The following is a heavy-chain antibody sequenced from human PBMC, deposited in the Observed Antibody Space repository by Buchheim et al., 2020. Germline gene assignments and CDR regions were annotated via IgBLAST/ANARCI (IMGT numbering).Heavy chain of an antibody. CDR3: TRDHRGGWNYRGFDY. J-gene: IGHJ4*02. CDR2: INPSGGST. D-gene: IGHD1-7*01. CDR1: GYTFTSYY. Sequence: QVQLVQSGAEVKKPGASVKVSCKASGYTFTSYYMHWVRQAPGQGLEWMGLINPSGGSTSYAPKFQGRVTMTRDTSTSTVYMELSSLRSEDTAMYYYTRDHRGGWNYRGFDYWGQGTL. V-gene: IGHV1-46*01.